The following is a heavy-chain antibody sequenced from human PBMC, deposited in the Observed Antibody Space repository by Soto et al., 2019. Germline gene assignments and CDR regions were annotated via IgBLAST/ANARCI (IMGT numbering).Heavy chain of an antibody. CDR2: INHSGSA. D-gene: IGHD3-10*01. CDR1: GGSFSGYY. V-gene: IGHV4-34*01. Sequence: TSETLSLTCAVYGGSFSGYYWSWIRQPPGKGLEWIGEINHSGSANYNPSLKSRVTISVDTSKNQFSLKLSSVTAADTAVYYCARESDYYGSGSGMDVWGQGTTVTVSS. J-gene: IGHJ6*02. CDR3: ARESDYYGSGSGMDV.